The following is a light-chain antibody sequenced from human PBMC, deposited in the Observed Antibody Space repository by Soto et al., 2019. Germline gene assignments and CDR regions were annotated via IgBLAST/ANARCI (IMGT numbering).Light chain of an antibody. J-gene: IGLJ3*02. CDR2: DVS. V-gene: IGLV2-11*01. CDR3: CSYAGSYTWV. Sequence: QSALTQPRSVSGSPGQSVTISCTGTSSDVGGYNYVSWYQQHPSKAPKLMIYDVSKRPSGVPDRFSGSKSGNTASLTISGLQAEDEADYYCCSYAGSYTWVFGGGTQLTGL. CDR1: SSDVGGYNY.